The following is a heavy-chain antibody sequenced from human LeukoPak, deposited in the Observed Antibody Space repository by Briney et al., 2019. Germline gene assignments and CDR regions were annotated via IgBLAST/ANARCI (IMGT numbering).Heavy chain of an antibody. J-gene: IGHJ4*02. CDR3: EKGLVQTTMSYSVDY. V-gene: IGHV3-30*18. CDR2: ISSDGNNN. Sequence: GGSLRLSCAASGFTFTNYALHWVRQTPVKGLEWITLISSDGNNNVYADSVKGRFTISRDNSRNTLYLQMNSLRAEDTAVYYCEKGLVQTTMSYSVDYWGQGALVTVSS. D-gene: IGHD1-1*01. CDR1: GFTFTNYA.